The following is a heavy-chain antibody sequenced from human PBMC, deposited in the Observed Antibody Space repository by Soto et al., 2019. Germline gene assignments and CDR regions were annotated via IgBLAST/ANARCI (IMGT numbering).Heavy chain of an antibody. CDR3: ARDSDSSGYYLFDY. V-gene: IGHV3-33*01. D-gene: IGHD3-22*01. CDR2: IWYDGSNK. CDR1: GFTFSSYG. Sequence: PGGSLRLSCAASGFTFSSYGMHWVRQAPGKGLEWVAVIWYDGSNKYYADSVKGRFTISRDNSKNTLYLQMNSLRAEDTAVYYCARDSDSSGYYLFDYWGQGTLVTVSS. J-gene: IGHJ4*02.